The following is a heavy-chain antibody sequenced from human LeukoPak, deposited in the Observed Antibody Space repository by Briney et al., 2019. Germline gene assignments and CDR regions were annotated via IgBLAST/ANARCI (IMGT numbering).Heavy chain of an antibody. CDR2: INSDGSST. D-gene: IGHD6-19*01. CDR3: ARVSDISVAAYFDY. J-gene: IGHJ4*02. CDR1: GFTFSSYW. Sequence: PGGSLRLSCAASGFTFSSYWMHWVRQAPGKGLVWVSRINSDGSSTNYADSVKGRFTISRDNAKNTLHLQMNSLRAEDTALYYCARVSDISVAAYFDYWGQGTLVTVSS. V-gene: IGHV3-74*01.